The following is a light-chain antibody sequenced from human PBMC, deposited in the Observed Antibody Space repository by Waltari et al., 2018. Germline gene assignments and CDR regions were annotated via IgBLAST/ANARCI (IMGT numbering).Light chain of an antibody. J-gene: IGKJ1*01. Sequence: EVVLPQSPATLSAPPGARATLPCRASQSVSINLAWYQQKPGQAPRLLIHGASTRATGVPARFSGSGAGTEFTLTNSSLQSEDSAVYYCQWYNNWPPGRTFGQGTKVEIK. V-gene: IGKV3-15*01. CDR1: QSVSIN. CDR2: GAS. CDR3: QWYNNWPPGRT.